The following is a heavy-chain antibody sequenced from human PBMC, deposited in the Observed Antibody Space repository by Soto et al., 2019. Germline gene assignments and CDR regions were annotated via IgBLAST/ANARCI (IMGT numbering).Heavy chain of an antibody. V-gene: IGHV1-69*01. CDR2: IIPIFGTA. D-gene: IGHD3-10*01. CDR3: ARDSGLSYYYYGMGV. Sequence: QVQLVQSGAEVKKPGSSVKVSCKASGGTFSSYAISWVRQAPGQGLEWMGGIIPIFGTANYAQKFQGRVTITADESTSTAYVGLGSLRSEDGAVYYCARDSGLSYYYYGMGVGGQGPPVTVSS. J-gene: IGHJ6*02. CDR1: GGTFSSYA.